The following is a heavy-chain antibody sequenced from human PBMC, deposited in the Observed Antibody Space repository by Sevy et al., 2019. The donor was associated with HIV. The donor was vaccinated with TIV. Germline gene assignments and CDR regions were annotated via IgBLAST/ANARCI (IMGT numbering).Heavy chain of an antibody. CDR1: GGSFSGYY. J-gene: IGHJ4*02. CDR2: INHSGST. CDR3: AGGTWHTSYGYLGSDY. D-gene: IGHD5-18*01. V-gene: IGHV4-34*01. Sequence: SETLSLTCAVYGGSFSGYYWSWIRQPPGKGLEWIGEINHSGSTNYNPSLKSRVTISEDTSKNQFSLKLSPVTAADTVVYYCAGGTWHTSYGYLGSDYWGQGTLVTVSS.